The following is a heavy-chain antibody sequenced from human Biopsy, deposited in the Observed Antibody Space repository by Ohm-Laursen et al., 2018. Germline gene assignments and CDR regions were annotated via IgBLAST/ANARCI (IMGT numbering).Heavy chain of an antibody. CDR3: ARGLPTEYGDYFSLDY. CDR2: IIPVFGLA. D-gene: IGHD4-17*01. V-gene: IGHV1-69*17. J-gene: IGHJ4*02. Sequence: SSVKVVCKASGGTVSRYAISWVRQAPGQGLEWMGGIIPVFGLATYAQRLQGRVSITADTSTNTAYMELSSLRSDDTAVYFCARGLPTEYGDYFSLDYWGQGTLVIVSS. CDR1: GGTVSRYA.